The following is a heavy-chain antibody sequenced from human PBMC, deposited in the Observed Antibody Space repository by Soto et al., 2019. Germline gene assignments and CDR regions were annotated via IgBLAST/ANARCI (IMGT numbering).Heavy chain of an antibody. Sequence: PSETLSLTCAVYGGSFSGYYWSWIRQPPGKGLEWIGEINHSGSTNYNPSLKSRVTISVDTSKNQFSLKLSSVTAADTAVYYCARRGIVATMIYYYYMDAWGKGTTVTVSS. CDR3: ARRGIVATMIYYYYMDA. D-gene: IGHD5-12*01. CDR1: GGSFSGYY. V-gene: IGHV4-34*01. J-gene: IGHJ6*03. CDR2: INHSGST.